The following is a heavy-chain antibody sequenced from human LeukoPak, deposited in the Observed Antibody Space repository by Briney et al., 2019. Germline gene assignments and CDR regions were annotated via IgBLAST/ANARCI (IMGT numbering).Heavy chain of an antibody. J-gene: IGHJ4*02. CDR1: GFTFDDYT. V-gene: IGHV3-9*01. CDR2: ISWNSGTI. D-gene: IGHD3-22*01. CDR3: EKLPDNYYDTSGYSFDY. Sequence: GGSLRLSCAASGFTFDDYTMHWVRQPPGKGLEWVSGISWNSGTIGYADSVKGRFTISRDNAKNSLYLQMNSLRAEDTALYYCEKLPDNYYDTSGYSFDYWGQGTLVIVSS.